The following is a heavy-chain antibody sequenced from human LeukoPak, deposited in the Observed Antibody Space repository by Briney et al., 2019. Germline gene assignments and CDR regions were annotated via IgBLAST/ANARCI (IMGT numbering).Heavy chain of an antibody. CDR3: ARASRGSGSHRLGSSWYYYYYYMDV. CDR1: GGSISSSSYY. D-gene: IGHD3-10*01. J-gene: IGHJ6*03. V-gene: IGHV4-39*01. Sequence: PSETLSLTCTVSGGSISSSSYYWGWIRQPPGKGLEWIGSIYYSGSTYYNPSLKSRVTISVDTSKNQFSLKLSSVTAADTAVYYCARASRGSGSHRLGSSWYYYYYYMDVWGKGTTVTVSS. CDR2: IYYSGST.